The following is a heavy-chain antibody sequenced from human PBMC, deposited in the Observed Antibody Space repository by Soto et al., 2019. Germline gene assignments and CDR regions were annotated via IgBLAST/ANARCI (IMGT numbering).Heavy chain of an antibody. J-gene: IGHJ4*02. V-gene: IGHV4-4*02. Sequence: QVQLQESGPGLVKPSGTLSLTCAVSGVSISSNNWWSWVRQPPGKGLEWIGEIYHSGSTNYNPSLESRVTILVDKSKNKFSLNLSSVTAADTAVYYCARRTDYYASSGTSDYWGQGTLVTVSS. CDR3: ARRTDYYASSGTSDY. D-gene: IGHD3-22*01. CDR2: IYHSGST. CDR1: GVSISSNNW.